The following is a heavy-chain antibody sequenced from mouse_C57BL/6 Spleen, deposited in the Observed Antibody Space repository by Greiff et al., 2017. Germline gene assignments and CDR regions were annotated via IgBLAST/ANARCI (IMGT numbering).Heavy chain of an antibody. Sequence: VQLQQPGAELVRPGSSVKLSCKASGYTFTSYWMHWVKQRPIQGLEWIGNIDPSDSETHYNQKFKDKATLTVDKSSSTAYMQLSSLTSEDSAVYYCARRYYGSGFYWYFDVWGTGTTVTVSS. J-gene: IGHJ1*03. CDR2: IDPSDSET. CDR3: ARRYYGSGFYWYFDV. CDR1: GYTFTSYW. V-gene: IGHV1-52*01. D-gene: IGHD1-1*01.